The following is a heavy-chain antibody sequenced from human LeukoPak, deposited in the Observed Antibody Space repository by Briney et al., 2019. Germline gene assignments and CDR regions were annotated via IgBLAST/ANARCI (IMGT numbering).Heavy chain of an antibody. CDR1: GFTFSSYW. J-gene: IGHJ4*02. CDR3: ARDLDFGGYSNFDY. D-gene: IGHD4-23*01. Sequence: GGSLRLSCAASGFTFSSYWMHWVRQAPGKGLVWVSRSKSDGSSIMYADSVKGRFTISRDNAKSTLYLQMNSLRAEDTAVYYCARDLDFGGYSNFDYWGQGTLVTVSS. CDR2: SKSDGSSI. V-gene: IGHV3-74*03.